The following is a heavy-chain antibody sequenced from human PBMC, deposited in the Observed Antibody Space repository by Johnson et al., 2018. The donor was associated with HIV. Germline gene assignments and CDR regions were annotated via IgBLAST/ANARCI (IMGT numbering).Heavy chain of an antibody. CDR2: IKQDGSEK. CDR1: GFTFSSYW. V-gene: IGHV3-7*03. Sequence: EQLVESGGGLVQPGGSLRLSCAASGFTFSSYWMSWVRQAPGKGLEWVANIKQDGSEKYYVDSVKGRFTFSRDNSKNTLYLQMNSLRAEDTAVYYCAKEQGGCYPYDAFDIWGQGTMVTVSS. CDR3: AKEQGGCYPYDAFDI. D-gene: IGHD1-26*01. J-gene: IGHJ3*02.